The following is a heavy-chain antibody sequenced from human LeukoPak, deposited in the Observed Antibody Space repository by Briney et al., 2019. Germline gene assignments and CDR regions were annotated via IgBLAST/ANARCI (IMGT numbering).Heavy chain of an antibody. CDR2: IRYDGSSK. Sequence: TGGSLRLSCAASGFTFSSYGMHWVRQAPGKGLEWVAFIRYDGSSKYYADSVKGRFTISRDNSKNTLYLQMNSLRAEDTAVYYCAKDPHDYGDYPPANWFDPWGQGTLVTVSS. D-gene: IGHD4-17*01. CDR1: GFTFSSYG. V-gene: IGHV3-30*02. CDR3: AKDPHDYGDYPPANWFDP. J-gene: IGHJ5*02.